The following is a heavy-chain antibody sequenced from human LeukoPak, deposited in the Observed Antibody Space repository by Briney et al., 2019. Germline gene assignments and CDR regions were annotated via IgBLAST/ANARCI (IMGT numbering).Heavy chain of an antibody. V-gene: IGHV1-18*01. CDR1: GYTFTSYG. Sequence: ASVKVSCKASGYTFTSYGISWVRQAPGQGLEWMGWISAYNGNTNYAQKLQGRVTMTTDTSTNTVYMELSSLRSEDTAVYYCARGRLGELSLAWFDPWGQGTLVTVSS. D-gene: IGHD3-16*02. CDR3: ARGRLGELSLAWFDP. J-gene: IGHJ5*02. CDR2: ISAYNGNT.